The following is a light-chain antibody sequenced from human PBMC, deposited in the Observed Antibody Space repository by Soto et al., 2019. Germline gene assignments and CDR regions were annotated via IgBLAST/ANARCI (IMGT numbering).Light chain of an antibody. V-gene: IGKV1-9*01. J-gene: IGKJ4*01. CDR2: PAS. CDR3: LQLYRYPLT. CDR1: QGISGR. Sequence: IQLTQSPSSLSAYVGDRVTITCRTSQGISGRLAWYQQKPGKVPTLLISPASSFQSGVPSRFSGSASGTDFSLTITSLQPEDFATYYCLQLYRYPLTFGGGTTVDIK.